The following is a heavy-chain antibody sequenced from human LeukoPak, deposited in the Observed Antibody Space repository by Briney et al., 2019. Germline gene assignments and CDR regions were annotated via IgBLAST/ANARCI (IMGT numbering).Heavy chain of an antibody. J-gene: IGHJ4*02. D-gene: IGHD3-3*01. CDR3: ARSHTIFDY. CDR2: IKQDGSEK. V-gene: IGHV3-7*01. CDR1: GFTFSSYW. Sequence: GGSLRLSCAAAGFTFSSYWMSCVRQAPGKGLEWVANIKQDGSEKYYVDSVKGRFTISRDNAKNSLYLQMNSLRAEDTAVYNCARSHTIFDYWGQGTLVTVSS.